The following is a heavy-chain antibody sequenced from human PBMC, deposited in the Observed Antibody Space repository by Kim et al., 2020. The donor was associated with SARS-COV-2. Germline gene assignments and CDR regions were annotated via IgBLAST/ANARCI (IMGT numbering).Heavy chain of an antibody. CDR2: ISYDGSNK. CDR1: GFTFSSYG. CDR3: ARELPPDYYDSSGFDY. V-gene: IGHV3-33*05. J-gene: IGHJ4*02. Sequence: VGSLRLSCAASGFTFSSYGMHWVRQAPGKGLEWVAVISYDGSNKYYADSVKGRFTISRDNSKNTLYLQMNSLRAEDTAVYYCARELPPDYYDSSGFDYWGQGTLVTVSS. D-gene: IGHD3-22*01.